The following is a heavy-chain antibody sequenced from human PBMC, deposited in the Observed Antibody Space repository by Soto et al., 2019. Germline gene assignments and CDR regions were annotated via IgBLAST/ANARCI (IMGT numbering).Heavy chain of an antibody. Sequence: ASVKVSCKASGYTFTGYYMHWMRQAPGQGLEWMGWINPNSGGTNYAQKFQGRVTFTGDTSLNTAYMELSSLRSDDTAMFYCASGRYDASGYFDYWGQGTLVTVSS. CDR3: ASGRYDASGYFDY. V-gene: IGHV1-2*02. J-gene: IGHJ4*02. D-gene: IGHD3-22*01. CDR2: INPNSGGT. CDR1: GYTFTGYY.